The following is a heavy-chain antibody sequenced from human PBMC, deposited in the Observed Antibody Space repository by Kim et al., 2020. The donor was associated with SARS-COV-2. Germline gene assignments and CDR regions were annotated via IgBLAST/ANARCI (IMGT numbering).Heavy chain of an antibody. CDR1: GFTFSSYA. CDR2: ISGSGGST. Sequence: GGSLRLSCAASGFTFSSYAMSWVRQAPGKGLEWVSAISGSGGSTYYADSVKGRFTISRDNSKNMLYLQMNSLRAEDTAVYYCAKERGWGWGTYYYGMDVWAQGPTFTVSS. V-gene: IGHV3-23*01. CDR3: AKERGWGWGTYYYGMDV. J-gene: IGHJ6*01. D-gene: IGHD2-8*02.